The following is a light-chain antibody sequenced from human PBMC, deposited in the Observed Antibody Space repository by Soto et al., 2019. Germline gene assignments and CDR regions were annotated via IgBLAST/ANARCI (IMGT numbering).Light chain of an antibody. CDR1: TGAVNNTHY. V-gene: IGLV7-43*01. J-gene: IGLJ3*02. CDR3: QLYYGSTRV. Sequence: QAVVTQEPSLTVSIGGTVTLTCSSSTGAVNNTHYANWFQQKPGQPHRSLIYSTSNKYSWTPARFSGSLLGGSAALTLSDVQPEDEADYYCQLYYGSTRVFGGGTKLTVL. CDR2: STS.